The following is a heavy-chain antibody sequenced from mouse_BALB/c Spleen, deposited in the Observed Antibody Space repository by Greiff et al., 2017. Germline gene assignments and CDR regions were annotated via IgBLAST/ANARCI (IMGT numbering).Heavy chain of an antibody. CDR1: GYTFSSYW. CDR3: ARSTTVVATRYAMDY. V-gene: IGHV1-9*01. D-gene: IGHD1-1*01. J-gene: IGHJ4*01. Sequence: VQLQQSGAELMKPGASVKISCKATGYTFSSYWIEWVKQRPGHGLEWIGEILPGSGSTNYNEKFKGKATFTADTSSNTAYMQLSSLTSEDSAVYYCARSTTVVATRYAMDYWGQGTSVTVSS. CDR2: ILPGSGST.